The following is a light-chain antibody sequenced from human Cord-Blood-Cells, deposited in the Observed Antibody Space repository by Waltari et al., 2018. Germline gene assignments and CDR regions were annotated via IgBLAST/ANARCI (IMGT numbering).Light chain of an antibody. CDR1: QDISNY. CDR2: DAS. V-gene: IGKV1-33*01. Sequence: DIQMTQSPSSLSASVGDRVTITCQAIQDISNYLNWYQQKPGKAPKLLIYDASNLETGVPSRFSGSGSGTDFTFTIISLQPEDIATYYCQQYDNLPALTFGGGTKVEIK. J-gene: IGKJ4*02. CDR3: QQYDNLPALT.